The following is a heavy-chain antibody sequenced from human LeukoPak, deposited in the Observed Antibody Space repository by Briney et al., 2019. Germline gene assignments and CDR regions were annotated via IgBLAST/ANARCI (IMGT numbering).Heavy chain of an antibody. D-gene: IGHD3-10*01. Sequence: QTGGSLRLSCAASGFTFDDYAMHWVRQAPGKGLEWVSGISGSGGSTYYADSVKGRFTISRDNAKNSLYLQMNSLRAEDMAVYYCAREVRGVTWDAFDIWGQGTMVTVSS. CDR1: GFTFDDYA. CDR3: AREVRGVTWDAFDI. V-gene: IGHV3-9*03. J-gene: IGHJ3*02. CDR2: ISGSGGST.